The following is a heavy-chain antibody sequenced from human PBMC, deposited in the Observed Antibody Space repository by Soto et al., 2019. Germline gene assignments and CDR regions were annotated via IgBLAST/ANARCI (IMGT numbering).Heavy chain of an antibody. Sequence: QVQLVQSGAEVKKPGSSVKVSCKASGGTFSSYGISWVRQAPGQGLEWMGGIIPNFGTANYAQKFQGRVRITADEYTSTAYMELSSLRSEDTAVYYWASGVSVGAEDGMDVWGQGTTVTVSS. CDR2: IIPNFGTA. D-gene: IGHD1-26*01. CDR1: GGTFSSYG. CDR3: ASGVSVGAEDGMDV. V-gene: IGHV1-69*01. J-gene: IGHJ6*02.